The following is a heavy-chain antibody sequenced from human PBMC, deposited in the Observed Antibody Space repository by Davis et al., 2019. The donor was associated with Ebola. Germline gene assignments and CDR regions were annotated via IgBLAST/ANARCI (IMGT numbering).Heavy chain of an antibody. CDR2: ISFDGSYK. J-gene: IGHJ5*02. V-gene: IGHV3-30*18. Sequence: GESLKISCAASGFTFSTYGMHWVRQAPGKGLEWMAVISFDGSYKYYADSVRGRFTVSRDNSKNTLYLQMNSLRAEDTAVYYCAKDSYQPLSWFDPWGQGTLVTVSS. CDR3: AKDSYQPLSWFDP. D-gene: IGHD2-2*01. CDR1: GFTFSTYG.